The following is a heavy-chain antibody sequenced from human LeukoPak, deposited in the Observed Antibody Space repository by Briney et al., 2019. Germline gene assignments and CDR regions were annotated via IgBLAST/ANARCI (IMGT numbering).Heavy chain of an antibody. CDR3: ARVDTVALQSILRPYAEYFQH. Sequence: GASVKVSCKASGYTFTSYYMHWVRQAPGQGLEWMGWINPNSGGTNYAQKFQGRVTMTRDTSISTAYMELSRLRSDDTAVYYCARVDTVALQSILRPYAEYFQHWGQGTLVTVSS. J-gene: IGHJ1*01. CDR1: GYTFTSYY. CDR2: INPNSGGT. V-gene: IGHV1-2*02. D-gene: IGHD5-24*01.